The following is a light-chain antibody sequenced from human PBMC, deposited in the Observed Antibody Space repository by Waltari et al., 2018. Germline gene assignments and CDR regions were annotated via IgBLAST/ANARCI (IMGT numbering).Light chain of an antibody. V-gene: IGKV2-30*01. J-gene: IGKJ4*01. CDR2: KVS. CDR3: KQGTHRPLT. CDR1: QRLVYSYGKTY. Sequence: VVMTQSPLSRPVTLGQPASISCRSSQRLVYSYGKTYLNWFQPRPGQSPRHLIYKVSSRDSGGPDRCRGSGSGTEFTLTISRVEAEDVGMYYCKQGTHRPLTCGGGTKVEIK.